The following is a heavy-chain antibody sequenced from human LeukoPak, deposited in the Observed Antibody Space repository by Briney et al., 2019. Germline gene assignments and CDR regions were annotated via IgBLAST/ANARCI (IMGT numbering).Heavy chain of an antibody. CDR3: ARDDPGYSSSWYLRGGAFDI. CDR2: IYYSGST. CDR1: GGSISSYY. D-gene: IGHD6-13*01. V-gene: IGHV4-59*01. J-gene: IGHJ3*02. Sequence: SETLFLTCTVSGGSISSYYWSWIRQPPGKGLEWIGYIYYSGSTNYNPSLKSRVTISVDTSKNQFSLKLSSVTAADTAVYYCARDDPGYSSSWYLRGGAFDIWGQGTMVTVSS.